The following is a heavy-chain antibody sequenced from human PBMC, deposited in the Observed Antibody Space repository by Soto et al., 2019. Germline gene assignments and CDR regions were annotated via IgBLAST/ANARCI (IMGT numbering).Heavy chain of an antibody. CDR1: GGTFSSYA. D-gene: IGHD6-6*01. CDR3: ASRGSSSSENYYYGMDV. V-gene: IGHV1-69*06. CDR2: IIPIFGTA. Sequence: QVQLVQSGAEVKKPGSSVKVSCKASGGTFSSYAISWVRQAPGQGLEWMGGIIPIFGTANYAQKFQGRVTITADKSTSTAYMELSSLRSEDTAVYYCASRGSSSSENYYYGMDVWGQGTTVTVSS. J-gene: IGHJ6*02.